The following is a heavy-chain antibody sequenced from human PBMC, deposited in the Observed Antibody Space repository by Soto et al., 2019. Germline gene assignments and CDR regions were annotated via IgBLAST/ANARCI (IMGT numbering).Heavy chain of an antibody. V-gene: IGHV3-30*03. J-gene: IGHJ4*02. CDR1: GFTFSSYG. Sequence: GGSLRLSCAASGFTFSSYGMHWVRQAPGKGLEWVAVISYDGSNKYYADSAEGRFTISRDNSRNTLYLQMNSLRAEDTAVYYCARDPGQDEAMDYWGQGTLVTVSS. CDR2: ISYDGSNK. CDR3: ARDPGQDEAMDY.